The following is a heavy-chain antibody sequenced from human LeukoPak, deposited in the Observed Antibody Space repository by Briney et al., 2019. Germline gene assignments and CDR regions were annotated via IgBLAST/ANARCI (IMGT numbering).Heavy chain of an antibody. CDR2: ISSIRSYI. CDR3: ARAGGEDGDYVDFDY. CDR1: RFTFSSYR. D-gene: IGHD4-17*01. Sequence: GGSLSLTCPASRFTFSSYRMNWVSPPDGRGLEWVSSISSIRSYIYYADSVKGRFTISRDNAKTSLYLQMNSLRAEDTAVYYCARAGGEDGDYVDFDYWGQGTLVTVSS. V-gene: IGHV3-21*01. J-gene: IGHJ4*02.